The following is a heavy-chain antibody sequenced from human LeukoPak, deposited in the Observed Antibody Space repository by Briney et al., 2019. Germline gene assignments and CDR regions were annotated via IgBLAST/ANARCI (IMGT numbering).Heavy chain of an antibody. CDR2: ISGSGGST. CDR3: ARGLSGYASSLGY. J-gene: IGHJ4*02. D-gene: IGHD6-6*01. CDR1: GFTFSSYG. V-gene: IGHV3-23*01. Sequence: GGSLRLSCAASGFTFSSYGMSWVRQAPGKGLEWVSAISGSGGSTYYADSVKGRFSISRDNAKKTLYLQMNSLRAEDTAVYYCARGLSGYASSLGYWGQGTLVTVSA.